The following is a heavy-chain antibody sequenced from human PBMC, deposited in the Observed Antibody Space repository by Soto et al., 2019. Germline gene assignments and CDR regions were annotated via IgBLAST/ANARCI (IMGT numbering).Heavy chain of an antibody. CDR3: ARLRIATNNYKWFDP. CDR2: IYVTGAV. D-gene: IGHD2-21*01. J-gene: IGHJ5*02. Sequence: SETLSLACSVSGAALNSGNYYWSWIRQVPGKGLEWIGHIYVTGAVDYNPSLRDRITISQDTSERQFSLNLKLVTAADTAVYYCARLRIATNNYKWFDPWGQGTLVTVSS. V-gene: IGHV4-31*03. CDR1: GAALNSGNYY.